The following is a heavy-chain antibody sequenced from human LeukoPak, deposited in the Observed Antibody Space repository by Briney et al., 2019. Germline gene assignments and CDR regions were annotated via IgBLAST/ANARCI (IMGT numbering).Heavy chain of an antibody. Sequence: SETLSLTCTVSGGSISSGGYYWSWIRQHPGKGLEWIGYIYYSGSTNYNPSLKGRVTISVDTSKNQFSLKLSSVTAADTAVYYCARGTPYYYDSSGYYSLDYWGQGTLVTVSS. J-gene: IGHJ4*02. V-gene: IGHV4-61*08. CDR3: ARGTPYYYDSSGYYSLDY. D-gene: IGHD3-22*01. CDR2: IYYSGST. CDR1: GGSISSGGYY.